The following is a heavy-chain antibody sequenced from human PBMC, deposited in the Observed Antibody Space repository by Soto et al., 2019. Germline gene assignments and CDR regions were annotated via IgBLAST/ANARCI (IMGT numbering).Heavy chain of an antibody. CDR1: GFTFSSYA. Sequence: EVQLLESGGGLVQPGGSLRLSCAASGFTFSSYAMSWVRQAPGKGLEWVSAISGSGGSTYYADSVKGRFTISRDNSKNALYLQMNSLRAEDTAVYYCAKRYVSKDIVLMVYDYWGQGTLVTVSS. J-gene: IGHJ4*02. CDR2: ISGSGGST. CDR3: AKRYVSKDIVLMVYDY. V-gene: IGHV3-23*01. D-gene: IGHD2-8*01.